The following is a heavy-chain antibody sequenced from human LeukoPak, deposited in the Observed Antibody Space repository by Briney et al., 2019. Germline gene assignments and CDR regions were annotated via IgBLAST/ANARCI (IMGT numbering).Heavy chain of an antibody. CDR3: ARAEATGRVDY. J-gene: IGHJ4*02. CDR2: INQDGSAE. D-gene: IGHD6-13*01. V-gene: IGHV3-7*01. Sequence: GGSLRLSCAASGFTFNNFWMSWVRQAPGKGLEWVANINQDGSAEYYVDSVRGRFTISRDNAKNSLYLQMNSLRAEDTAVYYCARAEATGRVDYWGQGTLVTVSS. CDR1: GFTFNNFW.